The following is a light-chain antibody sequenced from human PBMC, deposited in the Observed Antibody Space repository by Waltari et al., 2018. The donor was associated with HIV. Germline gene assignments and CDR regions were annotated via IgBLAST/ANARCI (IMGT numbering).Light chain of an antibody. Sequence: EIVMTQSPATLSVSPGERATLSCRARQSVSSNLAWYQQKPGQAPRLLIYGKSTKATGIPARFSGSGSGTEFTLTISSLQSEDFAVYFCQQYNDWPPWTFGPGTKVEIK. CDR2: GKS. V-gene: IGKV3-15*01. CDR3: QQYNDWPPWT. J-gene: IGKJ1*01. CDR1: QSVSSN.